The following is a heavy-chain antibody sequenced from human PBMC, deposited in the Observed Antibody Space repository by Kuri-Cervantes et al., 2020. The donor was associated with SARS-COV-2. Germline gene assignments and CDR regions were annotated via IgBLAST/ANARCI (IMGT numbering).Heavy chain of an antibody. V-gene: IGHV3-7*01. J-gene: IGHJ4*02. CDR2: IKQDGSEK. Sequence: GGSLRLSCTVSGGSISSYYWSWIRQPPGKGLEWVANIKQDGSEKYYVDPVKGRFTISRDNAKNSLYLQMNSLRAEDTAVYYCATDLPCSSTSCHQTPVDYWGQGTLVTVSS. CDR1: GGSISSYY. D-gene: IGHD2-2*01. CDR3: ATDLPCSSTSCHQTPVDY.